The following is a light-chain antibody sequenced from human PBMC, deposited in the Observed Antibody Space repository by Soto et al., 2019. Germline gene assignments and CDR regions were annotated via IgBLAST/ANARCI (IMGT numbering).Light chain of an antibody. J-gene: IGKJ2*01. CDR2: GAS. CDR1: QSVSSNY. Sequence: EIVLTQSPGTLPLSPGERATLSCRASQSVSSNYLAWYQQKPGQAPRLLIYGASNRATGIPDRFSGSGSGTGFTLTISRLEPEDFAVYFCQQYGSSPPFTFGQGTKVDIK. CDR3: QQYGSSPPFT. V-gene: IGKV3-20*01.